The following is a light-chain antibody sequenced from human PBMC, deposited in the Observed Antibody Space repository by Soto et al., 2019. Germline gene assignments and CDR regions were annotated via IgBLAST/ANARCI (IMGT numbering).Light chain of an antibody. V-gene: IGKV4-1*01. CDR3: QPYNNWPLT. CDR2: WAS. CDR1: QSVLSSSNNKNS. J-gene: IGKJ4*01. Sequence: DIVMTQSPDSLAVSLGERATINCKSSQSVLSSSNNKNSIAWYQQKPGQPPRLLIYWASTRESGVPDRFSGSRSGPEFTLTINSLQSEDFAIYYCQPYNNWPLTFGGGTKVDIK.